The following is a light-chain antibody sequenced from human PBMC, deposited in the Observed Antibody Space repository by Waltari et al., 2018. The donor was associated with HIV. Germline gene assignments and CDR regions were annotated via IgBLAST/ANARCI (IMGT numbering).Light chain of an antibody. V-gene: IGLV3-21*04. CDR2: YDR. CDR3: EVWDETRNHVV. Sequence: YVLTQPPSVSVAPGKTATITCGGDRIGTKSVHWYQQKSGPAPQLIIYYDRDRPSGIPERFSGSNSGSTATLTISRVEAGDEADYYCEVWDETRNHVVFGGGTKLFAL. J-gene: IGLJ2*01. CDR1: RIGTKS.